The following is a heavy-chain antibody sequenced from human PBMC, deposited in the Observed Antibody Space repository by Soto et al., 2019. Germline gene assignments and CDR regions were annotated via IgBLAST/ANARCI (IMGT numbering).Heavy chain of an antibody. J-gene: IGHJ3*02. CDR2: VSGNGGST. CDR3: AKDVGTTSPDAFDI. V-gene: IGHV3-23*01. Sequence: PGGSLRLSCAASGFTFSSYAMSWVRQAQGKGLEWVSGVSGNGGSTYYADSVKGRFTISRDNSKNTRYLQMNSLRAEDTAIYYCAKDVGTTSPDAFDIWGQGTMVTVSS. CDR1: GFTFSSYA. D-gene: IGHD1-26*01.